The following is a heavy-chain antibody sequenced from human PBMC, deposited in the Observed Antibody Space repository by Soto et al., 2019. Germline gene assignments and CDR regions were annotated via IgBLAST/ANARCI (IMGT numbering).Heavy chain of an antibody. Sequence: VKVSCKASGGTFSSYAISWVRQAPGQGLEWMGGIIPIFGTANYAQKFQGRVTITADESTSTAYMELSSLRSEDTAVYYCARDDHPLYSSSSRYYYYGMDVWGQGTTVTVSS. CDR2: IIPIFGTA. CDR3: ARDDHPLYSSSSRYYYYGMDV. CDR1: GGTFSSYA. V-gene: IGHV1-69*13. J-gene: IGHJ6*02. D-gene: IGHD6-6*01.